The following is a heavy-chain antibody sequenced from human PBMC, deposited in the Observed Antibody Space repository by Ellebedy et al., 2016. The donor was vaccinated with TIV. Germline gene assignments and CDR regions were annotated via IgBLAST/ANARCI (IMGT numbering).Heavy chain of an antibody. CDR2: ISGSGGST. CDR3: ARDTERYSSSWFPFIDY. V-gene: IGHV3-23*01. D-gene: IGHD6-13*01. Sequence: GESLKISCAASGFTFSNYAMSWVRQAPGKGLEWVSAISGSGGSTYYADSVKGRFTISRDNSKNTLYLQMNSLRAEDTAVYYCARDTERYSSSWFPFIDYWGQGTLVTVSS. J-gene: IGHJ4*02. CDR1: GFTFSNYA.